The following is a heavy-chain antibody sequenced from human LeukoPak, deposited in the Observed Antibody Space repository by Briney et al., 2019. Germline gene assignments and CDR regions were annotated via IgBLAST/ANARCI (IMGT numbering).Heavy chain of an antibody. CDR1: SFSFSSYW. CDR3: ARVAYSSNWYIHC. D-gene: IGHD6-13*01. J-gene: IGHJ4*02. Sequence: GVSVTLSCTVSSFSFSSYWMLWVPHAPGKGRVWVSRLNTDGSSTNYSDAVKGRLTISRHNAKNTLYLQMNSRRDEDTAIYYCARVAYSSNWYIHCWGQGTLVGVSP. V-gene: IGHV3-74*01. CDR2: LNTDGSST.